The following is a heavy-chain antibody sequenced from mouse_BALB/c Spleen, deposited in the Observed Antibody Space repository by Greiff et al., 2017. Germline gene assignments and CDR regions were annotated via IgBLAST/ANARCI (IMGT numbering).Heavy chain of an antibody. CDR3: ARDHYGSSYDAMDY. J-gene: IGHJ4*01. CDR1: GFSLTSYG. V-gene: IGHV2-9*02. CDR2: IWAGGST. Sequence: VQLQESGPGLVAPSQSLSITCTVSGFSLTSYGVHWVRQPPGKGLEWLGVIWAGGSTNYNSALMSRLSISKDNSKSQVFLKMNSLQTDDTAMYYCARDHYGSSYDAMDYWGQGTSVTVSS. D-gene: IGHD1-1*01.